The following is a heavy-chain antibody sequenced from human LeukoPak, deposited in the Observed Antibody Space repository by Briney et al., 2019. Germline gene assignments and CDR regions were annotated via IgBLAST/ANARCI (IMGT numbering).Heavy chain of an antibody. V-gene: IGHV1-3*03. CDR3: ARAKLPLVVVPAANWFDP. Sequence: ASVKVSCKASGYTFTSYSMHWVRQAPGQTLEGMGWINAGNGNTKYSQEFQGRVTITRDTSASTAYMELSSLRSEDMAVYYCARAKLPLVVVPAANWFDPWGQGTLVTVSS. J-gene: IGHJ5*02. D-gene: IGHD2-2*01. CDR1: GYTFTSYS. CDR2: INAGNGNT.